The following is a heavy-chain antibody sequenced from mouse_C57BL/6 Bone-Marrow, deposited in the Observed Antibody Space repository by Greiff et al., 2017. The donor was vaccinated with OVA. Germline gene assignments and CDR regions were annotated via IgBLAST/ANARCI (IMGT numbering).Heavy chain of an antibody. CDR3: ARLIYYYGSRTGFAY. Sequence: DVMLVESGGDLVKPGGSLKLSCAASGFTFSSYGMSWVRQTPDKRLEWVATISSGGSYTYYPDSVKGRFTISRDNAKNTLYLQMSSLKSEDTAMYYCARLIYYYGSRTGFAYWGQGTLVTVSA. CDR1: GFTFSSYG. CDR2: ISSGGSYT. D-gene: IGHD1-1*01. J-gene: IGHJ3*01. V-gene: IGHV5-6*02.